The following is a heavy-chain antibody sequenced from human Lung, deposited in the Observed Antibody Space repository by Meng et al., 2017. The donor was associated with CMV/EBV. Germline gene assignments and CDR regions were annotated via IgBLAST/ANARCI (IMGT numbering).Heavy chain of an antibody. D-gene: IGHD3-10*01. CDR2: LYPADSDT. J-gene: IGHJ2*01. V-gene: IGHV5-51*01. Sequence: XVSXXGSGYTFSHEWIGWVRQTPGKGLDWMGILYPADSDTRYSPSFQGRITISADMSTSTAYLQWTSLKASDIGIYYCARGSSGSYWYFDLWGRGTXVTGAS. CDR1: GYTFSHEW. CDR3: ARGSSGSYWYFDL.